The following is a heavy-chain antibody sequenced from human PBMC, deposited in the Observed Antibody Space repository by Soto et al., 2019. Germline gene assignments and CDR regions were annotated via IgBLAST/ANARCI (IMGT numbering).Heavy chain of an antibody. CDR3: ARGATIFGVAAYAYYEMEV. CDR1: GGSFRNDA. J-gene: IGHJ6*02. Sequence: SVKVSCKASGGSFRNDAISWVRQAPGQGLEWMGDITPAFGTANYAQNLQGRITTTADDSTSTVYMELSSLRFEDTAVYYCARGATIFGVAAYAYYEMEVWGQGTTVTVSS. CDR2: ITPAFGTA. D-gene: IGHD3-3*01. V-gene: IGHV1-69*13.